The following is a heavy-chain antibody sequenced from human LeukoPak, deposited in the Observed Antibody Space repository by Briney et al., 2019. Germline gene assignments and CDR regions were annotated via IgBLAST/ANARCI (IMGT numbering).Heavy chain of an antibody. CDR2: INPNTGAT. V-gene: IGHV1-2*02. CDR3: ARDLDY. CDR1: GYNFKGYN. Sequence: ASVKVSCKASGYNFKGYNMHWARQDPGQGLEWMGWINPNTGATKYAQKFQGRVTMTRDTSINTAYMELSRLRFDDTAMYYCARDLDYWGQGTLVTVPS. J-gene: IGHJ4*02.